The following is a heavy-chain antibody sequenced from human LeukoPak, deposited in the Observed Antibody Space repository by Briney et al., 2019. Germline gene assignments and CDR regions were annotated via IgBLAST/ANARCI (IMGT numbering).Heavy chain of an antibody. CDR2: ISSSGSTI. J-gene: IGHJ6*03. CDR3: ARDALGYSSGWYTSYYYMDV. Sequence: GGSLRLSCAASGFTFSSYAMSWVRQAPGKGLEWVSYISSSGSTIYYADSVKGRFTISRGNAKNSLYLQMNSLRAEDTAVYYCARDALGYSSGWYTSYYYMDVWGKGTTVTVSS. V-gene: IGHV3-48*04. D-gene: IGHD6-19*01. CDR1: GFTFSSYA.